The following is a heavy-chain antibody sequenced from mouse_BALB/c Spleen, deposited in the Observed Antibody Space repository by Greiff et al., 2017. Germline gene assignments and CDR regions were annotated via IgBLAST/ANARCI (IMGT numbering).Heavy chain of an antibody. CDR3: VRRGYGSSHWYFDV. V-gene: IGHV10-1*02. CDR2: IRSKSNNYAT. D-gene: IGHD1-1*01. J-gene: IGHJ1*01. CDR1: GFTFNTYA. Sequence: EVMLVESGGGLVQPKGSLKLSCAASGFTFNTYAMNWVRQAPGKGLEWVARIRSKSNNYATYYADSVKDRFTISRDDSQSMLYLQMNNLKTEDTAMYYCVRRGYGSSHWYFDVWGAGTTVTVSS.